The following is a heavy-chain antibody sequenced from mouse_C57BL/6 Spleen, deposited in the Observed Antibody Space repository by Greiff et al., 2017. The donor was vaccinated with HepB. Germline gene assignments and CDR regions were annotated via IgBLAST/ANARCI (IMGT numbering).Heavy chain of an antibody. J-gene: IGHJ4*01. D-gene: IGHD2-4*01. CDR2: IRYDGSN. CDR3: ARIGVDYPYYYAMDY. CDR1: GYSITSGYY. V-gene: IGHV3-6*01. Sequence: DVQLQESGPGLVKPSQSLSLTCSVTGYSITSGYYWNWIRQFPGNILEWIGYIRYDGSNNYNPSLKNRISITRDTPTNQFFLKLTSVTTEDTATYYCARIGVDYPYYYAMDYWGQGTSVTVSS.